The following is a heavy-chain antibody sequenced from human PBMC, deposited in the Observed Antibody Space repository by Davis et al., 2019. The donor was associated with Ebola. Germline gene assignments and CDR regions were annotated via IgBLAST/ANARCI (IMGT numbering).Heavy chain of an antibody. CDR1: GYTFTSYG. CDR3: AREEYDFWSGYDYYYYYMDV. D-gene: IGHD3-3*01. V-gene: IGHV1-18*01. J-gene: IGHJ6*03. Sequence: ASVKVSCKASGYTFTSYGISWVRQAPGQGLEWMGWISAYNGNTNYAQKLQGRVTMTTDTSTSTAYMELRSLRSDDTAVYYCAREEYDFWSGYDYYYYYMDVWGKGPRSPSP. CDR2: ISAYNGNT.